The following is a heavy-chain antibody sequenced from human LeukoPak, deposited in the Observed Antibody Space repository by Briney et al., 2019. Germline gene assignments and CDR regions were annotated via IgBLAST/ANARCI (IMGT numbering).Heavy chain of an antibody. CDR2: INHSGNT. CDR3: ARKPRGYSYGYWFDP. V-gene: IGHV4-34*01. Sequence: SETLSLTCAVYGGSFSGYYWSWIRQPTGKGLEWIGEINHSGNTIYNPSLKSRVTISVDTSKNQLSLKLSSVTAAATAVYYCARKPRGYSYGYWFDPWGQGTLVTVSS. J-gene: IGHJ5*02. D-gene: IGHD5-18*01. CDR1: GGSFSGYY.